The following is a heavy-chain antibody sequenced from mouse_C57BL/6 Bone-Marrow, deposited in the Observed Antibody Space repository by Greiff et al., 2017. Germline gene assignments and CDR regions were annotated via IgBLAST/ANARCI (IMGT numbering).Heavy chain of an antibody. CDR3: AREGVVGYAMDY. Sequence: VQLQESGAELVRPGTSVKVSCKASGYAFTNYLIEWVKQRPGQGLAWIGVINPGSGGTYYNEMFKGKATLTADKSSSTAYMQLSSLTSEDSAVYFCAREGVVGYAMDYWGQGTSVTVSS. CDR1: GYAFTNYL. J-gene: IGHJ4*01. V-gene: IGHV1-54*01. D-gene: IGHD1-1*01. CDR2: INPGSGGT.